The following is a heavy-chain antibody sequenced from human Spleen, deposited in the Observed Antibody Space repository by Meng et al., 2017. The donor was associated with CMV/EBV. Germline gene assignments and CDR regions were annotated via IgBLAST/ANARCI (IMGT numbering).Heavy chain of an antibody. D-gene: IGHD3-3*01. Sequence: SLKISCAASGFTFDDYAMHWVRQAPGKGLEWVSGISWSSGSIGYADSVKGRFTISRDNAKNSLYLQMNSLRAEDTALYYCAKAKYYDFWSGHFDYWGQGTLVTVSS. CDR2: ISWSSGSI. CDR1: GFTFDDYA. V-gene: IGHV3-9*01. J-gene: IGHJ4*02. CDR3: AKAKYYDFWSGHFDY.